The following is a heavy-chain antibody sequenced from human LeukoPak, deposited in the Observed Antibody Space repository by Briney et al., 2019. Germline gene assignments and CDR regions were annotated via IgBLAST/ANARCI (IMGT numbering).Heavy chain of an antibody. CDR1: GFTFSSYW. D-gene: IGHD3-22*01. CDR2: IKQDGSEK. Sequence: GGSLRLSCAASGFTFSSYWMSWVRQAPGKGLEWVANIKQDGSEKYYVDSVKGRFTISRDNAKNSLYLQMNSLRAEDTALYYCARAGPYYYDSSGYDRYFDYWGQGTLVTVSS. CDR3: ARAGPYYYDSSGYDRYFDY. J-gene: IGHJ4*02. V-gene: IGHV3-7*03.